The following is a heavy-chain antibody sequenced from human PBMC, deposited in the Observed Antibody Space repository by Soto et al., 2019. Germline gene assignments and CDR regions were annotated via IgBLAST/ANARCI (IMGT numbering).Heavy chain of an antibody. CDR1: GFTFSSYW. Sequence: EVQLVESGGGLVQPGGSLRLSCAASGFTFSSYWMHWVRQAPGKGVVWVSRINSDGSSTGYADSVMGRFTISRDNAKNTLYLQMNSLRAEDTAVYYCARDQGYCSGGSCYVAGYWGQGTLVTVSP. D-gene: IGHD2-15*01. CDR3: ARDQGYCSGGSCYVAGY. CDR2: INSDGSST. V-gene: IGHV3-74*01. J-gene: IGHJ4*02.